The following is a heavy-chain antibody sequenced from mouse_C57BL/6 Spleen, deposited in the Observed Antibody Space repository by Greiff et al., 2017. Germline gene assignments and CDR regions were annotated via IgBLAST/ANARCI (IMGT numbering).Heavy chain of an antibody. CDR1: GFTFSSYA. V-gene: IGHV5-4*01. CDR3: ARDWASGNYFAY. Sequence: EVQLVESGGGLVKPGGSLTLSCAASGFTFSSYAMSWVRQTPETRLEWVATISDGGSYTYYPDNVKGRFTFSRDNAKNNLYLQMSHLKSEDTAMYYCARDWASGNYFAYWGQGTTLTVSS. J-gene: IGHJ2*01. CDR2: ISDGGSYT. D-gene: IGHD1-3*01.